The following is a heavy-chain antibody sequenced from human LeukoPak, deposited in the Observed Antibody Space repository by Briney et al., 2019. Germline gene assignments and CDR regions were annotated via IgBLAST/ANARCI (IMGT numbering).Heavy chain of an antibody. J-gene: IGHJ3*02. CDR1: GFTFSSYW. CDR3: ARVAWGSAADAFDI. V-gene: IGHV3-74*01. CDR2: INSDGSST. D-gene: IGHD3-16*01. Sequence: GGSLRLPCAASGFTFSSYWMHWVRQAPGKGLVWVSRINSDGSSTSYADSVKGRFTISRDNAKNTLYLQMNSLRAEDTAVYYCARVAWGSAADAFDIWGQGTMVTVSS.